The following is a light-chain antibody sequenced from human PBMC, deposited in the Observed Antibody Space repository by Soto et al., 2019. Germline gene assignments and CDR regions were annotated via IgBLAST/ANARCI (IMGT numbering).Light chain of an antibody. CDR3: QQFSSYPLT. V-gene: IGKV3-20*01. CDR2: DAS. J-gene: IGKJ4*01. CDR1: QTVRNNY. Sequence: EFVLTQSPGTRSLSPGERATLSCRASQTVRNNYLAWYQQEPGQAPRLLIYDASSRATGIPDRFSGGGSGTDFTLTISRLETEDFAVYYCQQFSSYPLTFGGGTKVDIK.